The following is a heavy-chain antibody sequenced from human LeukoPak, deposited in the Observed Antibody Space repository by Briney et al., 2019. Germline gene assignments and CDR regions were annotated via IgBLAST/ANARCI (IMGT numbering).Heavy chain of an antibody. D-gene: IGHD6-13*01. J-gene: IGHJ3*02. V-gene: IGHV3-53*01. CDR3: ARDSSSWPGAFDI. CDR1: GFTFSSYW. CDR2: IYSGGST. Sequence: GGSLRLSCAASGFTFSSYWMYWVRQAPGKGLEWVSVIYSGGSTYYAESVKGRFTISRDNSKNTLYLQINSLRAEDTAVYYCARDSSSWPGAFDIWGQGTMVTVSS.